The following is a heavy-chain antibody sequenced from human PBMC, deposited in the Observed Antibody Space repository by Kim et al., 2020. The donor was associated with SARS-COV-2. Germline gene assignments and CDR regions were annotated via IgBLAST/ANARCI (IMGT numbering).Heavy chain of an antibody. V-gene: IGHV2-70*11. J-gene: IGHJ4*02. CDR3: ARTYTAMALYYFDY. CDR2: IDWDDDK. D-gene: IGHD5-18*01. CDR1: GFSLSTSGMC. Sequence: SGPALVKPTQTLTLTCTFSGFSLSTSGMCVSWIRQPPGKALEWLARIDWDDDKYYSTSLKTRLTISKDTSKNQVVLTMTNMDPVDTATYYCARTYTAMALYYFDYWGQGTLVTVSS.